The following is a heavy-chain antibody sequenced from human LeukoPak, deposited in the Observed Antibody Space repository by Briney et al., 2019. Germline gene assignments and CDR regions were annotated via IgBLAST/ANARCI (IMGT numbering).Heavy chain of an antibody. CDR3: ASGLELDY. V-gene: IGHV3-7*03. CDR1: GFTVSSNY. CDR2: IKQDGSEK. Sequence: QTGGSLRLSCAASGFTVSSNYMSWVRQAPGKGLEWVANIKQDGSEKNYVDSVKGRFTISRDNAKNSLYLQMNSLRAEDTAVYYCASGLELDYWGQGTLVTVSS. J-gene: IGHJ4*02.